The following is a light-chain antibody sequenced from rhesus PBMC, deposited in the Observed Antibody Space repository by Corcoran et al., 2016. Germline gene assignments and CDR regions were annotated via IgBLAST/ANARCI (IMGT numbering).Light chain of an antibody. V-gene: IGKV3S9*01. CDR2: GAS. J-gene: IGKJ2*01. CDR1: QSVGSY. Sequence: EIVLTQSPATLAVSQGERATLFCRASQSVGSYLAWYQQKPGQAPRLLIVGASSRATGIPDRFSGSGSGTDFTLTLTGLWPGDVGVYYCQRESSWNSSGQWTKVEIK. CDR3: QRESSWNS.